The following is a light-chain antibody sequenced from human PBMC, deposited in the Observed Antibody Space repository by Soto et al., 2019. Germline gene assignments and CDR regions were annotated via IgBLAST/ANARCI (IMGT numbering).Light chain of an antibody. V-gene: IGLV4-69*01. CDR3: QTWGTGIVV. CDR2: LNNDGSH. J-gene: IGLJ2*01. Sequence: QLVLTQSPSASASLGASVKLTCTLSSGHSHFAIASHQQQPQKGPRYLMKLNNDGSHSKGDGIPDRFSGSSSGAERYLTISRLQSEDEADYYCQTWGTGIVVFGGGTKLTVL. CDR1: SGHSHFA.